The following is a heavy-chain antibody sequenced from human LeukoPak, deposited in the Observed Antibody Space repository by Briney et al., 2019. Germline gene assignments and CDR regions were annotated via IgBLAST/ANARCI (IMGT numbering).Heavy chain of an antibody. D-gene: IGHD3-16*02. Sequence: SETLSLTCTVSGGSISSYYWSWIRQPPGKGLEWIGYIYYSGSTNYNPSLKSRVTISVDTSKNQFSLKLSSVTAPDTAVYYCARLIGLGEVSPYFDSWGQGRLVTVSS. CDR1: GGSISSYY. J-gene: IGHJ4*02. V-gene: IGHV4-59*01. CDR2: IYYSGST. CDR3: ARLIGLGEVSPYFDS.